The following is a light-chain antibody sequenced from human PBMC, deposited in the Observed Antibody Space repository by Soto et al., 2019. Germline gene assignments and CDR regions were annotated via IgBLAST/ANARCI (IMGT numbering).Light chain of an antibody. J-gene: IGLJ2*01. V-gene: IGLV1-47*01. CDR1: SSNIGTYY. Sequence: QSVLTQPPSASGTPGQRVTMSCSGSSSNIGTYYVYWYQQRPGTAPELLIYRNNQRPSGVPDRFSGSKSGTSASLAISGLQSEDEADYYCAAWDDSLSGHVVFGGGTKLTVL. CDR3: AAWDDSLSGHVV. CDR2: RNN.